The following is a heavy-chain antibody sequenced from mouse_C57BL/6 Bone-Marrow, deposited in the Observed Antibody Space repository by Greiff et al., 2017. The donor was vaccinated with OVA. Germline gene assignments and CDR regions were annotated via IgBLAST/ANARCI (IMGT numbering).Heavy chain of an antibody. V-gene: IGHV1-55*01. Sequence: QVHVKQPGAELVKPGASVKMSCKASGYTFTSYWITWVKQRPGQGLEWIGDIYPGSGSTNYNEKFKSKATLTVDTSSSTAYMQLSSLTSEDSAVYYCATYGNWKYFDVWGTGTTVTVSS. J-gene: IGHJ1*03. D-gene: IGHD2-1*01. CDR2: IYPGSGST. CDR3: ATYGNWKYFDV. CDR1: GYTFTSYW.